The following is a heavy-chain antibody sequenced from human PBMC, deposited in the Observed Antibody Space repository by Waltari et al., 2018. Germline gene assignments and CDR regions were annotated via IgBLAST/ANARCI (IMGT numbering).Heavy chain of an antibody. CDR1: GFTFDDYA. J-gene: IGHJ6*02. Sequence: EVQLVESGGGLVQPGRSLRLSCAASGFTFDDYAMHWVRQAPGKGLEWVSGISWNSGSIGYADSVKGRFTISRDNAKNSLYLQMNSLRAEDTALYYCAKDSGSYLHYYYYYGMDVWGQGP. CDR3: AKDSGSYLHYYYYYGMDV. D-gene: IGHD1-26*01. CDR2: ISWNSGSI. V-gene: IGHV3-9*01.